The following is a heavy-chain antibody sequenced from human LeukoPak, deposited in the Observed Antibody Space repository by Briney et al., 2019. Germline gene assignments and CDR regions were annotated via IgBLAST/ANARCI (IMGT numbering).Heavy chain of an antibody. CDR2: IYASGST. CDR3: AGGLAAAGYDC. Sequence: SQTLSLTCTVSGGSISSGSYYWSWIRQPAGKGLEWIGRIYASGSTNYNPSLKSRVTISVDTSKNQFSLKLSSVTAADTAVYYCAGGLAAAGYDCWGQGTLVTVSS. V-gene: IGHV4-61*02. D-gene: IGHD6-13*01. J-gene: IGHJ4*02. CDR1: GGSISSGSYY.